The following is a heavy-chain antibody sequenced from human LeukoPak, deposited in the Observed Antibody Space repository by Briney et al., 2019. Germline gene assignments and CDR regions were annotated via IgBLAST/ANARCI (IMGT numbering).Heavy chain of an antibody. Sequence: GGSLRLSCAASGFTLNNFVIHCVRQVTGRGLEWVSTISPAGATFYSVSVEGRFTISREDAKNSVFLQMNSLTGADTALYRCTRGRGYSDLRSACNWLAPWGQGTRVTVSS. CDR1: GFTLNNFV. CDR3: TRGRGYSDLRSACNWLAP. D-gene: IGHD3-3*01. J-gene: IGHJ5*02. V-gene: IGHV3-13*01. CDR2: ISPAGAT.